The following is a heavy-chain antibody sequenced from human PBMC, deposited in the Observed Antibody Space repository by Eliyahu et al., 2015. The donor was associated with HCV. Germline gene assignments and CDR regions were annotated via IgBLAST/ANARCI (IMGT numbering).Heavy chain of an antibody. V-gene: IGHV1-69*01. J-gene: IGHJ4*02. CDR2: ITPIFGTP. CDR3: AREGGTYCGGGNCFLLY. D-gene: IGHD2-21*01. Sequence: QVQMVQSGAEVKKSGSSVKVSCKASGDTFSRYSISWVRQAPGQGLEWMGGITPIFGTPKYAQRFQGRVTITADESTTTSYMELRTLTSDDTAVYYCAREGGTYCGGGNCFLLYWGQGTLVTVSS. CDR1: GDTFSRYS.